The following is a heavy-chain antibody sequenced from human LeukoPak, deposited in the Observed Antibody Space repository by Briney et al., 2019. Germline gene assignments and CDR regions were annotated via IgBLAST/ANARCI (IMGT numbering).Heavy chain of an antibody. CDR3: AAASQLWLIDQ. CDR1: GGSISSYY. J-gene: IGHJ4*02. CDR2: IYTGGST. Sequence: PSETLSLTCTVSGGSISSYYWSWIRQPAGKGLEWIGRIYTGGSTNYNPSLKTRVTISVDTSKNQFSLKLTSVTAADTAVYYCAAASQLWLIDQWGQGTLVVVSS. V-gene: IGHV4-4*07. D-gene: IGHD3-10*01.